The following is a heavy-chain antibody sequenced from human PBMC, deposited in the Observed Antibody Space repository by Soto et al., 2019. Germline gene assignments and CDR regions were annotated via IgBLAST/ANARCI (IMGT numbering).Heavy chain of an antibody. Sequence: EVQLVESGGGLVQPGGSLRLSCAVSGFTVSSNYMSWVRQAPGKGLEWVSVIYSGGSTYYADSVKGRFTISRDNSKNTLYLQMYSLRAEDTAVYYCARDKYDYGDYSVYWGQGTLVTVSS. D-gene: IGHD4-17*01. CDR1: GFTVSSNY. CDR3: ARDKYDYGDYSVY. V-gene: IGHV3-66*01. CDR2: IYSGGST. J-gene: IGHJ4*02.